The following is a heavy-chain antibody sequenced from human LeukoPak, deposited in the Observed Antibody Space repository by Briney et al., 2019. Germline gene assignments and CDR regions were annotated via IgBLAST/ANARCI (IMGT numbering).Heavy chain of an antibody. Sequence: SVKVSCEASGGTFSSYAISWVRQAPGQGLEWMGGIIPIFGTANYAQRFQGRVTITADESTSTAYMELSSLRSEDTAVYYCASLRQLGAVDWGQGTLVTVSS. J-gene: IGHJ4*02. V-gene: IGHV1-69*13. CDR3: ASLRQLGAVD. D-gene: IGHD6-6*01. CDR1: GGTFSSYA. CDR2: IIPIFGTA.